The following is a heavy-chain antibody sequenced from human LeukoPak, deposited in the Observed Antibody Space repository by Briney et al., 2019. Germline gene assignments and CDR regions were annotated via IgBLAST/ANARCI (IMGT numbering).Heavy chain of an antibody. V-gene: IGHV3-7*04. CDR3: VRGFDY. J-gene: IGHJ4*02. Sequence: GGSLRLSCAASGFTFSNYWMNWVRQAPGKGLEWVANIKQDGSEKNYVDSVKGRFTIARDNAKNSLYLQMNSLRVEDTAVYYCVRGFDYWAREPWSPSPQ. CDR2: IKQDGSEK. CDR1: GFTFSNYW.